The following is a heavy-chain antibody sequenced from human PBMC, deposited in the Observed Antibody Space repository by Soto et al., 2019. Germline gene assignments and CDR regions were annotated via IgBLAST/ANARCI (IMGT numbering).Heavy chain of an antibody. CDR1: GASIRSNDYD. CDR3: ARDPARGGGSYLGYFDY. V-gene: IGHV4-30-4*01. D-gene: IGHD1-26*01. Sequence: SETLSLNCTVIGASIRSNDYDGSWLRQPPGKGLEWIGHINYSGSTYYTPSLKSRLTMSMDTSKNQFSLKLSSVTAADTAVYYCARDPARGGGSYLGYFDYWGQGTPVTVSS. J-gene: IGHJ4*02. CDR2: INYSGST.